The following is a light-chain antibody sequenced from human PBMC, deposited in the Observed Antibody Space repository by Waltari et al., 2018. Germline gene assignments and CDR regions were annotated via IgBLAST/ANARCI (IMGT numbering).Light chain of an antibody. V-gene: IGKV3-20*01. J-gene: IGKJ1*01. CDR3: QHYVRLPVT. CDR2: GAS. Sequence: EIVLTQSPGTLSLSPGERATLSCRTSQSVKRTLAWYQQKPGQAPKLLIYGASIRATGIPDRLTGSGSETDFSLTKSSRELEDFAVYVCQHYVRLPVTFGQGTKVEI. CDR1: QSVKRT.